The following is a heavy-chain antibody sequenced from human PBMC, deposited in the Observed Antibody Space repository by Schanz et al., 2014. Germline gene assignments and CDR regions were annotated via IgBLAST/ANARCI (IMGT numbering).Heavy chain of an antibody. CDR3: ARHSGYYYYYGMDV. J-gene: IGHJ6*02. Sequence: QLQLQESGPGLVKPSETLSLTCTVSGGSISSSSYYWGWIRQPPGKGLEWIGSIYYSGSTYYNPSPKSRTTISVDPSKTQSPLKLSSVTAADTAVYYCARHSGYYYYYGMDVWGQGTTVTVSS. CDR1: GGSISSSSYY. V-gene: IGHV4-39*01. CDR2: IYYSGST.